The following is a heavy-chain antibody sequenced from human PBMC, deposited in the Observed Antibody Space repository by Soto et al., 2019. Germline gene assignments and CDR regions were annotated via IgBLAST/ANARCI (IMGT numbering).Heavy chain of an antibody. CDR1: GFTFSSYA. D-gene: IGHD2-8*02. J-gene: IGHJ4*02. CDR3: ARATLWWPPSYFDY. Sequence: GGSLRLSCAASGFTFSSYAMSWVRQAPGKGLEWVSAISGSGGSTYYADSVKGRFTISRDNSKNTLYPQMNSLRAEDTAVYYCARATLWWPPSYFDYWGKGTLVTVSS. CDR2: ISGSGGST. V-gene: IGHV3-23*01.